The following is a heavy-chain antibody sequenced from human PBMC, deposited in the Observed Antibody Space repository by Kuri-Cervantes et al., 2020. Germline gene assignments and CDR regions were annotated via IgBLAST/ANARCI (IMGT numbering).Heavy chain of an antibody. CDR2: IYYSGST. CDR3: ARAPTVISWFDP. V-gene: IGHV4-59*01. CDR1: GGSLSSYY. D-gene: IGHD4-23*01. Sequence: SETLSLTCTVSGGSLSSYYWSWIRQPPGKGLEWIGYIYYSGSTNYNPPLKSRVTISVDTSKNQFSLKLSSVTAADTAVYYCARAPTVISWFDPWGQGTLVTVSS. J-gene: IGHJ5*02.